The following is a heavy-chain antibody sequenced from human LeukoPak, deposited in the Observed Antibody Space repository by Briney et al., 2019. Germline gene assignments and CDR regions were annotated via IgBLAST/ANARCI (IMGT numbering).Heavy chain of an antibody. CDR2: IIPIFGTA. D-gene: IGHD6-13*01. Sequence: SVKVSCKASGGTFSSYAISWVRQAPGQGLEWMGGIIPIFGTANYAQKFQGGVTITADESTSTAYMELSSLRSEDTAVYYCARGRRQQLVFLESYYFDYWGQGTLVTVSS. CDR1: GGTFSSYA. V-gene: IGHV1-69*01. J-gene: IGHJ4*02. CDR3: ARGRRQQLVFLESYYFDY.